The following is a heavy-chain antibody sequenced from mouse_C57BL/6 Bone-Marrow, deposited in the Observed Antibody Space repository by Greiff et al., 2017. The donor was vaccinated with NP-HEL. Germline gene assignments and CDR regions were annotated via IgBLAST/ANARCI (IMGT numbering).Heavy chain of an antibody. CDR2: INPNNGGT. D-gene: IGHD4-1*01. J-gene: IGHJ4*01. CDR1: GYTFTDYY. V-gene: IGHV1-26*01. CDR3: ARRGQGGNWERTMDY. Sequence: EVQLQQSGPELVKPGASVKISCKASGYTFTDYYMNWVKQSHGKSLEWIGDINPNNGGTSYNQKFKGKATLTVDKSSSTAYMELRSLTSEDSAVYYCARRGQGGNWERTMDYWGQGTSVTVSS.